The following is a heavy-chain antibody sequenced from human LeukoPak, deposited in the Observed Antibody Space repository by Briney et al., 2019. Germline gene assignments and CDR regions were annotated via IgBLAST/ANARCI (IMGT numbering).Heavy chain of an antibody. D-gene: IGHD5-18*01. V-gene: IGHV3-53*01. CDR3: ARVSSGCSYGDY. J-gene: IGHJ4*02. CDR1: GFTVSSNY. Sequence: GGSLRLSCAASGFTVSSNYMSWVRQAPGKGLEWVSVIYSGGSTYYADSVKGRFTISRDNSKNTLYLQMNSLRAEDTAVYYCARVSSGCSYGDYWGQGTLVTVSS. CDR2: IYSGGST.